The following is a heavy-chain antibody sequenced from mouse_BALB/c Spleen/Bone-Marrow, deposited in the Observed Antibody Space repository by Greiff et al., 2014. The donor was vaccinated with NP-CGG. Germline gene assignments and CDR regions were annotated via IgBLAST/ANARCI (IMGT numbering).Heavy chain of an antibody. CDR1: GFNIKDTY. CDR3: AAYYYGSSQFAY. Sequence: EVKLQESGAELVKPGASVKLSCTASGFNIKDTYMHWVKQRPEQGLEWIGRIDPANGNTKYDPKFQGEATITADTSSNTAYLQLSSLTSEDTAVYYCAAYYYGSSQFAYWGQGTLVTVSA. V-gene: IGHV14-3*02. CDR2: IDPANGNT. J-gene: IGHJ3*01. D-gene: IGHD1-1*01.